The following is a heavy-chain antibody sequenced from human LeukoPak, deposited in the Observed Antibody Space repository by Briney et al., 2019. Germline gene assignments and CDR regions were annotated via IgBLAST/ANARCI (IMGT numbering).Heavy chain of an antibody. Sequence: GGSLRLSCAASGFTFSAYRMSWVRQAPGKGLEWVGFIRSKAYGGTTEYAASVKGRFTISRDDSKSIAYLQMNSLKTEDTAVYYCTRIHCSSTRWVLGDFDIWGQGTMVTVSS. CDR1: GFTFSAYR. V-gene: IGHV3-49*04. J-gene: IGHJ3*02. CDR2: IRSKAYGGTT. D-gene: IGHD2-2*01. CDR3: TRIHCSSTRWVLGDFDI.